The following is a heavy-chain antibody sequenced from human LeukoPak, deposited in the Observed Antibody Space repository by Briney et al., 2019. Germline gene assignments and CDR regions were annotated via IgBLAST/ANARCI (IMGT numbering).Heavy chain of an antibody. CDR3: ARGYWSRVTPFDY. CDR1: GGSFSGYY. V-gene: IGHV4-34*01. CDR2: INHSGST. Sequence: PSETLSLTCAVYGGSFSGYYWSWIRQPPGKGLEWIGEINHSGSTNYNPSLKSRVTISVDTSKNQFSLKLSSVTAADTAVYYCARGYWSRVTPFDYWGQGTLVTVSS. D-gene: IGHD2-8*02. J-gene: IGHJ4*02.